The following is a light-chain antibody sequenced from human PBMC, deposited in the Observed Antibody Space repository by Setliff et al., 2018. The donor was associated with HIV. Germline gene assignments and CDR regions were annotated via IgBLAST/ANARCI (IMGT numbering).Light chain of an antibody. CDR3: ATWDDSLSGGV. CDR2: RNN. J-gene: IGLJ2*01. V-gene: IGLV1-47*01. Sequence: QSALTQPPSASGTPGQRVTISCSGSSSNIGSNYVYWYQQLPGTAPKILIYRNNQRPSGVPDRFSGSKSGTSASLAISGLRSGDEADYYCATWDDSLSGGVFGGGT. CDR1: SSNIGSNY.